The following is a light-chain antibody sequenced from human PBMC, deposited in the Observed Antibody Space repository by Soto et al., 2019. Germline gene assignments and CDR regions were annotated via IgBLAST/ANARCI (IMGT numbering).Light chain of an antibody. CDR3: CSYTVSGTYV. Sequence: QSVLTQPASVSGSPGQSITISRTGTSSDVGGYNYVSWDQQHPGKAPKLMIYAVSNRPSGVSNRFSGSKSGNTATLTISGLQAEDEADYYCCSYTVSGTYVFGTGTKVTVL. V-gene: IGLV2-14*01. J-gene: IGLJ1*01. CDR1: SSDVGGYNY. CDR2: AVS.